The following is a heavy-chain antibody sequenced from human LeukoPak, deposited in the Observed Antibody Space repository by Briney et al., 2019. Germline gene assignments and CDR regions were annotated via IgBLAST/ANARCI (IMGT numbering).Heavy chain of an antibody. CDR3: ATYYGGLDAFDI. Sequence: ASVKVSCKASGYTFTGYYMHWVRQAPGQGLEWMGWINPNSGGTNYAQKFRGRVTMTRDTSISTAYMELSRLRSDDTAVYYCATYYGGLDAFDIWGQGTMVTVSS. CDR1: GYTFTGYY. J-gene: IGHJ3*02. CDR2: INPNSGGT. D-gene: IGHD1-26*01. V-gene: IGHV1-2*02.